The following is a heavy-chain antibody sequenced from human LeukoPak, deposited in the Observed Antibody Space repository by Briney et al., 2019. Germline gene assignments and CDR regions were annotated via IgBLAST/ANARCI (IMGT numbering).Heavy chain of an antibody. Sequence: ASVKVSCKASGYAFTSYGISWVRQAPGQGLEWMGWISVYNGNTNYAQKLQGRVTMTTDTSTSTAYMELRSLRSDDTAVYYCARDRFLGTPYGMDVWGQGTTVTVSS. J-gene: IGHJ6*02. CDR3: ARDRFLGTPYGMDV. CDR1: GYAFTSYG. D-gene: IGHD2/OR15-2a*01. V-gene: IGHV1-18*01. CDR2: ISVYNGNT.